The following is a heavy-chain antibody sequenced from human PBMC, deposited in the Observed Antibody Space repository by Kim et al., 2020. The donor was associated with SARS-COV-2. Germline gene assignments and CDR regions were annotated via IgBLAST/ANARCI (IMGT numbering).Heavy chain of an antibody. CDR2: IYYSGST. J-gene: IGHJ4*02. D-gene: IGHD3-10*01. V-gene: IGHV4-61*01. CDR1: GGSASSGSYY. Sequence: SETLSLTCTVSGGSASSGSYYWSWIRQPPGKGLEWIGYIYYSGSTNYNPSLKSRVTISVDTSKNQFSLKLSSVTAADTAVYYCARATQTKLWFGELSADPIHIWGQGTLVTVSS. CDR3: ARATQTKLWFGELSADPIHI.